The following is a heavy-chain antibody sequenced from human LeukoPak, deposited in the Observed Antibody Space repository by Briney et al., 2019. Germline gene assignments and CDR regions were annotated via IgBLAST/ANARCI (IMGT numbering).Heavy chain of an antibody. V-gene: IGHV5-51*01. D-gene: IGHD1-26*01. J-gene: IGHJ4*02. Sequence: GESLKISCKGSGYSFTSYWIGWVRQMPGKGLEWMGIIYPGDSDTRYSPSFQGQVTISADKSISTAYLQWSSLKASDTAMYYCARYSGSYYVLALGFDYWGQGTLVTVSS. CDR1: GYSFTSYW. CDR2: IYPGDSDT. CDR3: ARYSGSYYVLALGFDY.